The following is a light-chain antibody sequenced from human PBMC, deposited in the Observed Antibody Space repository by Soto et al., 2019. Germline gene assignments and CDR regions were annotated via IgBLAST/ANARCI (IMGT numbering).Light chain of an antibody. CDR1: QSVSSD. CDR2: GAS. CDR3: KHYGISLPT. V-gene: IGKV3-20*01. J-gene: IGKJ1*01. Sequence: IGITQISATLSVSPEERATLSCRASQSVSSDLAWYHQKPGQAPRLLISGASSRATGIPDRFSGSGSGTDFTLTISILEPEDFAVFYCKHYGISLPTFCQGTKVDIK.